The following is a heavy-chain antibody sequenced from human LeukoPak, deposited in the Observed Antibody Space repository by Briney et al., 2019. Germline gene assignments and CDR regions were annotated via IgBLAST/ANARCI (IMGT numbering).Heavy chain of an antibody. D-gene: IGHD3-3*01. Sequence: GGSLRLSCAASGFTFSSYSMNWVRQAPGKGLEWVSYISSSSSSIYYADSVKGRFTISRDNAKNSLYLQMNSLRAEDTAVYYCARDVRSITIFGAPKRGDAFDIWGQGTMVTVSS. CDR2: ISSSSSSI. CDR3: ARDVRSITIFGAPKRGDAFDI. CDR1: GFTFSSYS. V-gene: IGHV3-48*01. J-gene: IGHJ3*02.